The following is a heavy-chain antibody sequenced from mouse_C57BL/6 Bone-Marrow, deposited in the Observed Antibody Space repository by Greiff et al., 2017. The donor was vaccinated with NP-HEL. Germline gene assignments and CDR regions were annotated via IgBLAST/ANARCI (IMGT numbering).Heavy chain of an antibody. CDR1: GYTFTSYG. V-gene: IGHV1-58*01. CDR2: IYIGNGYT. J-gene: IGHJ4*01. CDR3: AIYYGSSYNAMDY. D-gene: IGHD1-1*01. Sequence: EVQGVESGAELVRPGSSVKMSCKTSGYTFTSYGINWVKQRPGQGLEWIGYIYIGNGYTEYNEKFKGKATLTSDTSSSTAYMQLSSLTSEDSAIYFCAIYYGSSYNAMDYWGQGTSVTVSS.